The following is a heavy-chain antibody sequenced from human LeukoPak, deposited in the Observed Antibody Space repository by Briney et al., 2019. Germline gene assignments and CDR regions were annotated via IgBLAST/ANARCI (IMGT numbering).Heavy chain of an antibody. CDR2: IIPVFGTA. CDR3: ARVGRSHFYLDV. V-gene: IGHV1-69*05. J-gene: IGHJ6*03. CDR1: GGTFSTYT. Sequence: SVKVSSKPSGGTFSTYTITWVPQAPGQGLEWMGRIIPVFGTANYAQKFQDRVTVSTDGSTRTAYMELRSLKFGETAIYYCARVGRSHFYLDVWGKGTTVTVSS.